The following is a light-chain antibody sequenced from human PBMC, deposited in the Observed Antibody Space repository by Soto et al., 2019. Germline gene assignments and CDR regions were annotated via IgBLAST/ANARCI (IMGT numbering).Light chain of an antibody. V-gene: IGKV1-5*03. J-gene: IGKJ1*01. Sequence: DIQMTQSPSTLSASVGDRVTVTCRASQSIDTWLAWYQQKPGKAPKVLISKGSNLEDGVPARFSGSGSGAEFTLTITSLQPDDSATYYCQQYKSSWTFGQGTKVDIK. CDR3: QQYKSSWT. CDR2: KGS. CDR1: QSIDTW.